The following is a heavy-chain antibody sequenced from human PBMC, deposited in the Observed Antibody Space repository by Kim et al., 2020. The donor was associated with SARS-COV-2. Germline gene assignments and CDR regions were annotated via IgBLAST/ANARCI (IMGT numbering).Heavy chain of an antibody. Sequence: SETLSLTCAVYGGSFSGYYWSWIRQPPGKGLEWIGEINHSGSTNYNPSLKSRVTISVDTSKNQFSLKLSSVTAADTAVYYCARVSWSKRTTRITSRDAFDIWGQGTMVTVSS. CDR2: INHSGST. V-gene: IGHV4-34*01. D-gene: IGHD1-1*01. J-gene: IGHJ3*02. CDR3: ARVSWSKRTTRITSRDAFDI. CDR1: GGSFSGYY.